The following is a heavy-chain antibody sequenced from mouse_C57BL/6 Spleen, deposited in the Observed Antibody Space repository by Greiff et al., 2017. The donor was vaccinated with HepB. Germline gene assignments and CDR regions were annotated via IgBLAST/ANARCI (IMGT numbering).Heavy chain of an antibody. D-gene: IGHD2-5*01. CDR1: GYTFTSYW. V-gene: IGHV1-69*01. J-gene: IGHJ1*03. CDR3: ARWSNYFWYFDV. CDR2: IDPSDSYT. Sequence: QVQLKQPGAELVMPGASVKLSCKASGYTFTSYWMHWVKQRPGQGLEWIGEIDPSDSYTNYNQKFKGKSTLTVDKSSSTAYMQLSSLTSEDSAVYYCARWSNYFWYFDVWGTGTTVTVSS.